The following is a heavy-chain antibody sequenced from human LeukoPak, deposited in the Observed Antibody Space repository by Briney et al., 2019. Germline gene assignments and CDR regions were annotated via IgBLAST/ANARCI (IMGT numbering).Heavy chain of an antibody. CDR1: GFTFVSYG. CDR2: IRYDGNMK. D-gene: IGHD6-13*01. CDR3: ARVAVAGPTGWFDP. Sequence: GGSLRLSCAASGFTFVSYGMHWVRQAPGKGLEWVAFIRYDGNMKYYADSVKGRFTISRDNSKNTLYLQMNSLRGEDTAVYYCARVAVAGPTGWFDPWGQGTLVTVSS. J-gene: IGHJ5*02. V-gene: IGHV3-30*02.